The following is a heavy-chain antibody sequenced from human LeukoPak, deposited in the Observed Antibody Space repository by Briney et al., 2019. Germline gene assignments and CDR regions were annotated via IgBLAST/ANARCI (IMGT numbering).Heavy chain of an antibody. CDR1: GFTFSSYD. D-gene: IGHD3-22*01. J-gene: IGHJ4*02. V-gene: IGHV3-30*02. CDR2: IRYEGSHK. Sequence: GGSLRLSCAASGFTFSSYDMHWVRQAPGKGLEWVAFIRYEGSHKYYADSVKGQFTISRDNSKNTLYLQMNSLRAEDTAVYYCAKDQRDDSSGYYYAGGQYFDYWGQGTLVTVSS. CDR3: AKDQRDDSSGYYYAGGQYFDY.